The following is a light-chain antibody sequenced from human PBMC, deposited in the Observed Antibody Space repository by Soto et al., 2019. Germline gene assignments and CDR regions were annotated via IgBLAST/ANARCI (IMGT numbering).Light chain of an antibody. CDR2: LGS. CDR1: QSLLHSNGYNY. J-gene: IGKJ1*01. V-gene: IGKV2-28*01. CDR3: MQAIQTPRT. Sequence: DLVMTQSPLYLPVTPGEPASISCRSSQSLLHSNGYNYLDWYLQKPGQSPQLLIYLGSNRASGVPDRFSGSGSGTDFTLKISRVEAEDVGVYYCMQAIQTPRTFGQGSKVEIK.